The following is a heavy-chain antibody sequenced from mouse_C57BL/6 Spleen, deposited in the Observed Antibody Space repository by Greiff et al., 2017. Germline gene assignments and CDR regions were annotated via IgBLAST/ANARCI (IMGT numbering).Heavy chain of an antibody. CDR1: GFTFSSYA. CDR3: ARAGGLRRPYAMDY. V-gene: IGHV5-4*03. Sequence: EVKLVESGGGLVKPGGSLKLSCAASGFTFSSYAMSWVRQTPEKRLEWVATISDGGSYTYYPDNVKGRFTISRDHAKNNLYLQMSHLKSEDTAMYYCARAGGLRRPYAMDYWGQGTSVTVSS. CDR2: ISDGGSYT. J-gene: IGHJ4*01. D-gene: IGHD2-4*01.